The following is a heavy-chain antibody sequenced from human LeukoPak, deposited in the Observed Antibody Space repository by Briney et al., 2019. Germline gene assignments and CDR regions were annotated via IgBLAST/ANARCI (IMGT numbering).Heavy chain of an antibody. CDR1: GFTFSSSA. D-gene: IGHD6-13*01. CDR3: AKRLDRGIGAAGIQSIRGS. Sequence: PGGSLRLSCAASGFTFSSSAMSWVRQAPGKGLEWLSTISGSGGSTYYADSVKGRFTISRDNSKNTLYLQMNSLRDDDTAVYYCAKRLDRGIGAAGIQSIRGSWGQGTLVTVSS. V-gene: IGHV3-23*01. J-gene: IGHJ5*02. CDR2: ISGSGGST.